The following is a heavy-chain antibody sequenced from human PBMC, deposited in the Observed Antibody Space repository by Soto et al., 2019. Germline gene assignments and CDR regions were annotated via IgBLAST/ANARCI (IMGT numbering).Heavy chain of an antibody. V-gene: IGHV3-23*01. CDR3: AKDLGSSPPGDY. CDR2: ISVSGGST. J-gene: IGHJ4*02. D-gene: IGHD6-6*01. Sequence: EVQLLESGGGLVQPGGSLRLSCAASGFTFSNYAMSWARQAPGKGLEWVSSISVSGGSTYYADSVKGRFTISRDISKNTLYLQMNSLRAEDTAVYYCAKDLGSSPPGDYWGQGTLVTVSS. CDR1: GFTFSNYA.